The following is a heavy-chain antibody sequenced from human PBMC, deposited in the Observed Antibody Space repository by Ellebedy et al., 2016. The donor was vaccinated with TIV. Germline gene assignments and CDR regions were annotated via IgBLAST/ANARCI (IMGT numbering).Heavy chain of an antibody. CDR2: ISHDGSNE. D-gene: IGHD2-2*01. V-gene: IGHV3-30*04. CDR1: GFTFRAYA. CDR3: ARGSGGYCSSDSCYGIDF. J-gene: IGHJ4*02. Sequence: PWGSLRLSCAASGFTFRAYALYWVRQAPGKGLEWVAVISHDGSNEYYADSVKGRFTISRDNSKNTLYVQMTSLRAEDTAVYYGARGSGGYCSSDSCYGIDFWGQGTLVTVSS.